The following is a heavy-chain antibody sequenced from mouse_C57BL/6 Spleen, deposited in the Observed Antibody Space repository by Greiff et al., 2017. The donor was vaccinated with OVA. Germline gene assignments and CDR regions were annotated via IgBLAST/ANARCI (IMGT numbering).Heavy chain of an antibody. V-gene: IGHV1-64*01. CDR1: GYTFTSYW. CDR3: ARGNCRSSAWFAY. J-gene: IGHJ3*01. Sequence: QVQLKQPGAELVKPGASVKLSCKASGYTFTSYWMHWVKQRPGQGLEWIGMIHPNSGSTNYNEKFKSKATLTVDKSSSTAYMQLSSLTSEDSAVYYCARGNCRSSAWFAYWGQGTLVTVSA. D-gene: IGHD2-14*01. CDR2: IHPNSGST.